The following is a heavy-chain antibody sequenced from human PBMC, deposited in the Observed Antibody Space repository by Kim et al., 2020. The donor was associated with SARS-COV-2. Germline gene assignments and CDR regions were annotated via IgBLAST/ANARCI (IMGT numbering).Heavy chain of an antibody. J-gene: IGHJ4*01. Sequence: ASVKVSCKTSGHTFTRDSIHWVRQAPGQRLEWMGGIDCGNGNTIYSQKFQGRVTFTTDTSASTAYMELSSLRSEDSAVYYCLGGPDFDYCDHDTLVTVS. CDR1: GHTFTRDS. V-gene: IGHV1-3*01. D-gene: IGHD3-16*01. CDR3: LGGPDFDY. CDR2: IDCGNGNT.